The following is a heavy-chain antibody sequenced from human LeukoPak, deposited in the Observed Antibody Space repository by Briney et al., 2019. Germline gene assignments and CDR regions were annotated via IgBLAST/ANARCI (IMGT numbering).Heavy chain of an antibody. CDR3: ARDHLPNYYDSSGSDAFDI. Sequence: ASVKVSCKASGYTFTSYGISWVRQAPGQGLEWMGWISAYNGNTNYAQKLQGRVTMTTDTSTSTAYMELRSLRSDDTAVYYRARDHLPNYYDSSGSDAFDIWGQGTMVTVSS. D-gene: IGHD3-22*01. V-gene: IGHV1-18*01. CDR1: GYTFTSYG. CDR2: ISAYNGNT. J-gene: IGHJ3*02.